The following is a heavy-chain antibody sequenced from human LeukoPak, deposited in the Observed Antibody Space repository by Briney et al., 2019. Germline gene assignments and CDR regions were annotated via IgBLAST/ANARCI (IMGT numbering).Heavy chain of an antibody. CDR3: AGLPYCSGGSCYSVYFDY. D-gene: IGHD2-15*01. J-gene: IGHJ4*02. CDR2: INHSGST. V-gene: IGHV4-34*01. CDR1: GGSFSGYY. Sequence: SETLSLTCSVYGGSFSGYYWSWIRQPPGKGLEWIGEINHSGSTNYNPSPKSRVTISVDTSKNQFSLKLSSVTAADTAVYYCAGLPYCSGGSCYSVYFDYWGQGTLVTVSS.